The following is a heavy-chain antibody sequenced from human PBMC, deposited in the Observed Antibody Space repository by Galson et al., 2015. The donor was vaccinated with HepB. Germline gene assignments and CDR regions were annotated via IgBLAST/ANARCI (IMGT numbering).Heavy chain of an antibody. J-gene: IGHJ3*02. Sequence: SLRLSCAASGFTFSSYAMSWIRQAPGKGLEWVSAISGSGGSTYYADSVKGRFTISRDNSKNTLYLQMNSLRAEDTAVYYCAKGRPNQPFVDIWGQGTMVTVSS. CDR1: GFTFSSYA. CDR3: AKGRPNQPFVDI. CDR2: ISGSGGST. V-gene: IGHV3-23*01. D-gene: IGHD1-14*01.